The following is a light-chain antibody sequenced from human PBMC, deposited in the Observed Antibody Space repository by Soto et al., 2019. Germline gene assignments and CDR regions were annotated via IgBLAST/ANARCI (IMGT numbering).Light chain of an antibody. CDR2: AAF. J-gene: IGKJ1*01. CDR1: QDISNY. V-gene: IGKV1-27*01. Sequence: DIQMTQSPSSLSASVGDRVTITCRASQDISNYLACYQQKPGKVPKLLIYAAFTLHSGVPSRFSGSGSGTDFTLTISGLQPEDVANYYCQNYNGAPWTFGQGTKVEIE. CDR3: QNYNGAPWT.